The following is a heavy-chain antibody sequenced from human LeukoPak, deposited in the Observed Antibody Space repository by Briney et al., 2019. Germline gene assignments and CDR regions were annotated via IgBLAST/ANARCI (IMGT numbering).Heavy chain of an antibody. J-gene: IGHJ6*02. Sequence: GGSLRLSCAASGFTFSSYWMSWVRQAPGKGLVWVSRINSDGSSTNYADSVKGRSTISRDNAKNTLYLQMNSLRVEDTAVYYCARVRSGSSAGNYGMDVWGQGTTVTVSS. D-gene: IGHD1-26*01. CDR1: GFTFSSYW. CDR2: INSDGSST. V-gene: IGHV3-74*01. CDR3: ARVRSGSSAGNYGMDV.